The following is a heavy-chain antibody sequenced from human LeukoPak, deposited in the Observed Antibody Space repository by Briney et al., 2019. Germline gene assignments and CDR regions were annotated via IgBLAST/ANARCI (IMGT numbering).Heavy chain of an antibody. J-gene: IGHJ5*02. CDR2: LTDSGDAT. V-gene: IGHV3-23*01. CDR1: GVTLSHYA. CDR3: ARGYSHNSGGWLDP. D-gene: IGHD5-12*01. Sequence: GGALRISRAVSGVTLSHYAPSWVRPGPGAGLEWVGSLTDSGDATYYADSVKGRLTISRDNSNSTLYLHISGLRDEDTAVYYCARGYSHNSGGWLDPWGQGTLVTVSS.